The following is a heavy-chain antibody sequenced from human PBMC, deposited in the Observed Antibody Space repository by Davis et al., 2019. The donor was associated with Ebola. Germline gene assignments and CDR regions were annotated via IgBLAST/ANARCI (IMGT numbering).Heavy chain of an antibody. V-gene: IGHV1-18*01. Sequence: ASVKVSCKASGYTFTSYGISWVRQAPGQGLEWMGWISAYNGNTNYAQKLQGRVTITADESTSTAYMELSSLRSEDTAVYYCASSGGGLRYFDWSLDYWGQGTLVTVSS. D-gene: IGHD3-9*01. CDR3: ASSGGGLRYFDWSLDY. CDR2: ISAYNGNT. CDR1: GYTFTSYG. J-gene: IGHJ4*02.